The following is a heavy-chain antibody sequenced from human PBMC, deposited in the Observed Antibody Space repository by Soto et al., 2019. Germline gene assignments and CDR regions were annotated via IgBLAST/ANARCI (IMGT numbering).Heavy chain of an antibody. CDR3: ARQKPGYGSSWYSRQNNWCDR. D-gene: IGHD6-13*01. CDR2: IYYSGST. J-gene: IGHJ5*02. CDR1: GGSISSGGYY. V-gene: IGHV4-31*03. Sequence: TLSLTCTVSGGSISSGGYYWSWIRQHPGKGLEWIGYIYYSGSTYYNPSLKSRVTISVDTSKNQFSLKLSSVTAADTAVYYCARQKPGYGSSWYSRQNNWCDRWGQGTLVTVSS.